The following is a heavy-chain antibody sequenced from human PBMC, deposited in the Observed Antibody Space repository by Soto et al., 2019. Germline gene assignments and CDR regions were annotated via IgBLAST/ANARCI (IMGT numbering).Heavy chain of an antibody. J-gene: IGHJ4*02. CDR1: GFAFRSHW. CDR2: INQDGSQK. Sequence: AGSLTLSCAASGFAFRSHWMSWVRQAPGKGLEWVANINQDGSQKYYVDSVKGRFTISRDNAKNSLYLQMNSLRAEDMAVYYCARDHMARTILLDSWGQGTLVTVSS. CDR3: ARDHMARTILLDS. V-gene: IGHV3-7*01. D-gene: IGHD3-3*01.